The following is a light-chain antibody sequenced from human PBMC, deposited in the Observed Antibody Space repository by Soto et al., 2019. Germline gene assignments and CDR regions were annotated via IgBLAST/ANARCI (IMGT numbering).Light chain of an antibody. CDR1: HSINNW. J-gene: IGKJ4*01. V-gene: IGKV1-5*03. CDR2: KAS. CDR3: QQNNSSPIT. Sequence: DIQMTQSPATLSASVGDRVTITCRASHSINNWLAWYQQKPGKAPNLLIYKASNLQTGVPSRFSGSGSGTEFTLTISSLQPDDFAIYYCQQNNSSPITFGGGTKVETK.